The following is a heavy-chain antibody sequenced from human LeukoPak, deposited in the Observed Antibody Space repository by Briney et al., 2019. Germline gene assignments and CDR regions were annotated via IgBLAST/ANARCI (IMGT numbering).Heavy chain of an antibody. D-gene: IGHD3-10*01. CDR1: GYSFNDYS. CDR3: ARGGSGSGYLYYFDY. CDR2: INSNSGGT. J-gene: IGHJ4*02. Sequence: ASVKLSCTASGYSFNDYSMNWVRQAPGQGLEWMGRINSNSGGTSYAPYFQGSATMTQDTTINTAFMVMRGLPSDDTAVYYCARGGSGSGYLYYFDYWGQGTLVSVSS. V-gene: IGHV1-2*06.